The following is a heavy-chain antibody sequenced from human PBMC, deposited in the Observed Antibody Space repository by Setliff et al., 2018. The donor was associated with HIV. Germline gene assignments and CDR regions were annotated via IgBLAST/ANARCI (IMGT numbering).Heavy chain of an antibody. CDR3: TRDSPGGNSYYYGMDV. V-gene: IGHV3-49*04. CDR2: IGSKTYGGTT. CDR1: GFTLGDYA. J-gene: IGHJ6*02. Sequence: GGSLRLSCTTSGFTLGDYAMNWVRQAPGKGLEWVGFIGSKTYGGTTEYAASVKGRFTISRDDSKSIAYLQMNSLKTEDTAVYYCTRDSPGGNSYYYGMDVWGQGTTVTVSS. D-gene: IGHD2-15*01.